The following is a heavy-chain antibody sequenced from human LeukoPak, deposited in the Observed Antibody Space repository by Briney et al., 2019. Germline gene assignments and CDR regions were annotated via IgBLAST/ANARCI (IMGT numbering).Heavy chain of an antibody. Sequence: SVKVSCKASGGTFSSYAISWVRQALGQGLEWMGGIIPIFGTANYAQKFQGRVTITTDESTSTAYMELSSLRSEDTAVYYCARTARDGYNIIVWAFDIWGQGTMVTVSS. D-gene: IGHD5-24*01. CDR3: ARTARDGYNIIVWAFDI. V-gene: IGHV1-69*05. J-gene: IGHJ3*02. CDR1: GGTFSSYA. CDR2: IIPIFGTA.